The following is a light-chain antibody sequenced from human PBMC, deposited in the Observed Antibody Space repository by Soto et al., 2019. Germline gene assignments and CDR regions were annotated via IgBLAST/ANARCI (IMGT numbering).Light chain of an antibody. J-gene: IGKJ1*01. V-gene: IGKV1-5*01. Sequence: IQMTQSPSTLSASEGDRVTITCRASQSISSWLAWYQQKPGKAPKLLIYDASSLESGVPSRFSGSGSGTEFTLTISSLQPDDFATYYCQHYNSYSEAFGQGTKVDIK. CDR2: DAS. CDR3: QHYNSYSEA. CDR1: QSISSW.